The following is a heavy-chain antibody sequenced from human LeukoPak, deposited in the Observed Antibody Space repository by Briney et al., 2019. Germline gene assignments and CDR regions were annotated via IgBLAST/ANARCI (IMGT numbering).Heavy chain of an antibody. D-gene: IGHD6-13*01. J-gene: IGHJ6*03. CDR3: ARDRGIAAAGRYYYYMDV. Sequence: LSLTCTVSGGSISSYYWSWIRQPPGKGLEWVSYISSSGSTIYYADSVKGRFTISRDNAKNSLYLQMNSLRAEDTAVYYCARDRGIAAAGRYYYYMDVWGKGTTVTVSS. CDR1: GGSISSYY. CDR2: ISSSGSTI. V-gene: IGHV3-11*04.